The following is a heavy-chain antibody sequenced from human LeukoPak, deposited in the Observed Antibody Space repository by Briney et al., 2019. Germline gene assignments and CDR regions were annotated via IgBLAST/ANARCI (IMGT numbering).Heavy chain of an antibody. CDR1: GFTFSSYG. CDR3: ASAGYSNNWYIPS. CDR2: ISGSSIYI. Sequence: PGGSLRLSCAASGFTFSSYGMHWVRQAPGKGLEWVSTISGSSIYIYYADSVKGRFTISRDNAQNSLYLQMNSLRVEDTAVYYCASAGYSNNWYIPSWGQGTLVTVSS. J-gene: IGHJ5*02. V-gene: IGHV3-21*01. D-gene: IGHD6-13*01.